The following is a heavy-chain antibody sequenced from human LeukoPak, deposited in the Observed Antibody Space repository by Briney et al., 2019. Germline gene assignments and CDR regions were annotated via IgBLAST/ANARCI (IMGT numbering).Heavy chain of an antibody. Sequence: PSETLSLTCSISGGSISSYYWGWIRQPPGKGLEWIGSIYYSGSTYYNPSLKSRVTISVDTSKNQFSLKLSSVTAADTAVYYCAREYDSSGSSPFDYWGQGTLVTVSS. V-gene: IGHV4-39*07. CDR2: IYYSGST. CDR3: AREYDSSGSSPFDY. CDR1: GGSISSYY. J-gene: IGHJ4*02. D-gene: IGHD3-22*01.